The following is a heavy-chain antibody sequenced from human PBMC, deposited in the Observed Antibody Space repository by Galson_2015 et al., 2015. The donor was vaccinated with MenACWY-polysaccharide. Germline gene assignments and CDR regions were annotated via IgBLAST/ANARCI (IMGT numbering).Heavy chain of an antibody. J-gene: IGHJ5*02. V-gene: IGHV3-74*01. CDR2: INSDASST. CDR3: VGPLGRGGTGAYGMDA. Sequence: SLRLSCAASGLTFSNNWIHWVRQAPGKGLEWVSRINSDASSTAYADSVKGRFTISRDNAKNTLYLQMNSLRVEDTAVYYCVGPLGRGGTGAYGMDAWGQGTLVTVSS. CDR1: GLTFSNNW. D-gene: IGHD3-10*01.